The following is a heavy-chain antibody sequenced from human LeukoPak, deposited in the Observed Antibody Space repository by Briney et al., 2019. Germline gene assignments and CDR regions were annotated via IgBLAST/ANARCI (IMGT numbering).Heavy chain of an antibody. Sequence: PGGSLRLSCAASGFTFSTYEMNWVRQAPGKGLEWVSYISSSGSTIYYADSVKGRFTISRDNAKNSLYLQMNSLRVEDTAVYYCARDRWLLHDYWGRGTLVTVSS. CDR2: ISSSGSTI. CDR1: GFTFSTYE. J-gene: IGHJ4*02. CDR3: ARDRWLLHDY. V-gene: IGHV3-48*03. D-gene: IGHD1-26*01.